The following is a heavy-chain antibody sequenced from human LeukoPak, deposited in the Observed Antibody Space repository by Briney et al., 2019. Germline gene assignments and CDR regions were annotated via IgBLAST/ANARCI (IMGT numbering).Heavy chain of an antibody. D-gene: IGHD3-22*01. Sequence: ASVKVSCKASGYTFTGYYMHWVRQAPGQGLEWMGWINPNSGGTNYAQKFQGRVTMTRDTSISAAYMELSRLRSDDTAVYYCASWDYYDSSGYFCWGQGTLVTVSS. CDR2: INPNSGGT. CDR1: GYTFTGYY. V-gene: IGHV1-2*02. J-gene: IGHJ4*02. CDR3: ASWDYYDSSGYFC.